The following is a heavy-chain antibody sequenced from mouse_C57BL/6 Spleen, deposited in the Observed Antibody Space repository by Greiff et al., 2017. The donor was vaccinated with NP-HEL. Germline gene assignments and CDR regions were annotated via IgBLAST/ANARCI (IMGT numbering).Heavy chain of an antibody. CDR2: IYPSDSET. CDR3: ARGTTVVEDAMDY. CDR1: GYTFTSYW. Sequence: QVHVKQPGAELVRPGSSVKLSCKASGYTFTSYWMDWVKQRPGQGLEWIGNIYPSDSETHYNQKFKDKATLTVDKSSSTAYMQLSSLTSEDSAVYYCARGTTVVEDAMDYWGQGTSVTVSS. D-gene: IGHD1-1*01. V-gene: IGHV1-61*01. J-gene: IGHJ4*01.